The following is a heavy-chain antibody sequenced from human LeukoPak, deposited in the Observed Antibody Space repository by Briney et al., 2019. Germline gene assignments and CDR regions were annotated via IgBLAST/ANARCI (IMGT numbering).Heavy chain of an antibody. CDR3: AGGAIPMIVVVINNSFDT. CDR2: INPNSGGT. D-gene: IGHD3-22*01. Sequence: ASVKVSFKASGYTFTGYNMHWVWQRPGQGLEWMGWINPNSGGTNNSQTVHGRVTITRDTSISTDSLELRRLRSDDTAAYYCAGGAIPMIVVVINNSFDTWGQGTPVTVSS. V-gene: IGHV1-2*02. J-gene: IGHJ5*02. CDR1: GYTFTGYN.